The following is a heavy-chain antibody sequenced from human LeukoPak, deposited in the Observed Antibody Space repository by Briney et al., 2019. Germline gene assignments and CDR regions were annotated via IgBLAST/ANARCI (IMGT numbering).Heavy chain of an antibody. Sequence: SETLSLTCTVSGGSVSSGSYYWSWIRQPPGKGLEWIGYIYYSGSTNYNPSLKSRVTISVDTSKNQFSLKLSSVTAADTAVYYCARIQWLVRFDYWGQGTLVTVSP. CDR1: GGSVSSGSYY. CDR3: ARIQWLVRFDY. D-gene: IGHD6-19*01. J-gene: IGHJ4*02. V-gene: IGHV4-61*01. CDR2: IYYSGST.